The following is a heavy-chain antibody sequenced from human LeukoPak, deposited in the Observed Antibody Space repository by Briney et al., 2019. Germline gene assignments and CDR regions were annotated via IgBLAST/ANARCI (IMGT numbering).Heavy chain of an antibody. CDR3: ARDGYSYGAYYYYYYMDV. D-gene: IGHD5-18*01. CDR1: GYTLTELS. V-gene: IGHV1-24*01. Sequence: GASVKVSCKVSGYTLTELSMHWVRQAPGKGLEWMGGFDPEDGETIYAQKFQGRVTMTEDTSTDTAYMELSSLRSEDTAVYYCARDGYSYGAYYYYYYMDVWGKGTTVTISS. CDR2: FDPEDGET. J-gene: IGHJ6*03.